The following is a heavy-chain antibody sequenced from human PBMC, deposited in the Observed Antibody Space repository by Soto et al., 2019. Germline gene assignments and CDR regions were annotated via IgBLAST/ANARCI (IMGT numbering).Heavy chain of an antibody. Sequence: GGSLRLSCAASGFTFSSYGMHWARQAPGKGLEWVAVIWYDGSNKYYADSVKGRFTISRDNSKNKVYLQMNSLRAEDTAVYYCARDQIEYELGNDYYYGMDVWGQGT. D-gene: IGHD7-27*01. J-gene: IGHJ6*02. CDR2: IWYDGSNK. V-gene: IGHV3-33*01. CDR3: ARDQIEYELGNDYYYGMDV. CDR1: GFTFSSYG.